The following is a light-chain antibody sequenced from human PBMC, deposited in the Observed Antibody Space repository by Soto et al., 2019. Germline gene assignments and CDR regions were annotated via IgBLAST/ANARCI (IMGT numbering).Light chain of an antibody. J-gene: IGKJ1*01. CDR3: QQYHNWPPRT. CDR1: QSVSSN. V-gene: IGKV3-15*01. Sequence: EIVMTQSPATLSVSPGERVTLSCRASQSVSSNLAWYQQKTGQAPRLLIHGASTRATGIPARFSGGGSETEFTLTISSLQSEDFAVYYCQQYHNWPPRTFGQGTKVEIK. CDR2: GAS.